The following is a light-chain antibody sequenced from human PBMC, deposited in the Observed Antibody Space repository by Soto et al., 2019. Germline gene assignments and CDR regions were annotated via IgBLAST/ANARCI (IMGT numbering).Light chain of an antibody. CDR1: QGIKND. Sequence: GDGVTITRRASQGIKNDLAWYQQKPGKAPKRLIYAVSSLQSEVPSRFSGSGSGTEFTLTISSLQPEDVATYYCLQHHSYPQTFGQGTKVDIK. CDR2: AVS. CDR3: LQHHSYPQT. J-gene: IGKJ1*01. V-gene: IGKV1-17*01.